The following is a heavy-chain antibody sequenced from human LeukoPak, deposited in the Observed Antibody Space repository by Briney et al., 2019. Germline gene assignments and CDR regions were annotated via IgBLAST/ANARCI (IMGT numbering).Heavy chain of an antibody. Sequence: GGSLRLSCAASGFTFSSHGMSWVRQAPGKGLEWVSTISGSGDNTYYADSVKGRFTISRDNAKNSLFLQMNSLRAEDTAVYFCARATWDPNYYYYMDVWGKGTTVTISS. CDR2: ISGSGDNT. CDR3: ARATWDPNYYYYMDV. V-gene: IGHV3-23*01. CDR1: GFTFSSHG. J-gene: IGHJ6*03. D-gene: IGHD1-26*01.